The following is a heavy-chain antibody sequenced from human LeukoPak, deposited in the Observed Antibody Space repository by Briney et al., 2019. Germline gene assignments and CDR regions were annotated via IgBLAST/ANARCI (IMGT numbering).Heavy chain of an antibody. CDR2: LDYSATT. D-gene: IGHD1-26*01. J-gene: IGHJ4*02. V-gene: IGHV4-39*07. CDR1: GDSISTSNFH. CDR3: AKSRSNSRTDFES. Sequence: SETLSLTCTVSGDSISTSNFHWGWIRQPPGKGLEWIGSLDYSATTYYNPSHKSRVTLSLDTSKNQFSLSLISVTDADTAVYYCAKSRSNSRTDFESWGQGTLVAVSS.